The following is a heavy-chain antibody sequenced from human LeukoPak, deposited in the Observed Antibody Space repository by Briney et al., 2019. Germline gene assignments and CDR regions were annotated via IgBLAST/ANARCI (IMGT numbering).Heavy chain of an antibody. CDR1: GGSISSYY. CDR2: IYYSGST. J-gene: IGHJ4*02. CDR3: ARPAQGNGWGGGDLFDY. D-gene: IGHD3-16*01. Sequence: SETLSLTCTVSGGSISSYYWSWIRQPPGKGLEWIGYIYYSGSTNYNPSLKSRVTISVDTSKNQFSLKLSSGTAADTAGYYCARPAQGNGWGGGDLFDYWGQGTLVTVSS. V-gene: IGHV4-59*08.